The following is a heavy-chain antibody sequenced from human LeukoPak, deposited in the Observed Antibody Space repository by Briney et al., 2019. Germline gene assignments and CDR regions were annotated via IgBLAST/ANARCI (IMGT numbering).Heavy chain of an antibody. CDR2: LSGSGGST. J-gene: IGHJ4*02. D-gene: IGHD5-18*01. Sequence: GGSLRLSCVFSEFTFSSYAMSWVRQAPGKGLEWVSSLSGSGGSTYYADSVKGRFTISRDNSKNTLYLQMNSLRVEDTAVYYCANDPHTGYSFAYWGQGTLVTVSS. V-gene: IGHV3-23*01. CDR3: ANDPHTGYSFAY. CDR1: EFTFSSYA.